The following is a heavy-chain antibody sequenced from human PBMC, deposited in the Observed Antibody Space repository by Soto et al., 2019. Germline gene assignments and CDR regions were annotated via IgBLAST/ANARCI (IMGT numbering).Heavy chain of an antibody. Sequence: GESLKISCNGSGYSFTNYWIAWVRQMPGKGLEWMGIIYPADSDTKHSPSFQGQVTISADKSTKTAYLQWSSLKASDTAMYYCASSVLVTSTMNYFDLWGQGVLVTVSS. CDR3: ASSVLVTSTMNYFDL. CDR2: IYPADSDT. V-gene: IGHV5-51*01. J-gene: IGHJ4*02. D-gene: IGHD2-8*02. CDR1: GYSFTNYW.